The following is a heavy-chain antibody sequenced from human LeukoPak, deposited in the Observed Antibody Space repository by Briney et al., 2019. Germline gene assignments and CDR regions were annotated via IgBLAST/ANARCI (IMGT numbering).Heavy chain of an antibody. D-gene: IGHD3-9*01. CDR3: ARDLLGSVTSYSSGAWDY. CDR1: GFTFSSYE. V-gene: IGHV3-48*03. Sequence: GGSLRLSCAASGFTFSSYEMNWVRQAPGKGLEWVSYISSSGSTIYYADSVKGRFTISRDNAKNSLYLQMNSLRAEGTAVYYCARDLLGSVTSYSSGAWDYWGQGTLVTVSS. J-gene: IGHJ4*02. CDR2: ISSSGSTI.